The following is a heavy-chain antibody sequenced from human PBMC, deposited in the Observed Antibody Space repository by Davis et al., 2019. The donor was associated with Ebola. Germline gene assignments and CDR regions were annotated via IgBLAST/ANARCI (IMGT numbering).Heavy chain of an antibody. Sequence: MPSETLSPTCTVSGGSISSSSYYWGWIRQPPGKGLEWIGSIYYSGSTYYNPSLKSPVTISVDTSKNQFSLKLSSVTAADTAVYYCARGRWLDYWGQGTLVTVSS. J-gene: IGHJ4*02. CDR2: IYYSGST. V-gene: IGHV4-39*07. CDR3: ARGRWLDY. D-gene: IGHD6-19*01. CDR1: GGSISSSSYY.